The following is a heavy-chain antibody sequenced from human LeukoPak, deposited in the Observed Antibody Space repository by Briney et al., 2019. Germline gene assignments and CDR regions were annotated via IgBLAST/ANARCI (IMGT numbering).Heavy chain of an antibody. CDR3: AKGQGYNYGDSIDY. CDR1: GFTFNNYA. Sequence: PGGSLRLSCAASGFTFNNYAMTWVRQAPGKGLEWVSLINGGAGSSHYADSVKGRFTVSRDNSENTLYLQMNSLGDDDTAVYYCAKGQGYNYGDSIDYWGQGTLVTVSS. V-gene: IGHV3-23*01. J-gene: IGHJ4*02. D-gene: IGHD5-18*01. CDR2: INGGAGSS.